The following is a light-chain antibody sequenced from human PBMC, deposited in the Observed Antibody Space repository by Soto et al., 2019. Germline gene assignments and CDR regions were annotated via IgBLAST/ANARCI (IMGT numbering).Light chain of an antibody. CDR3: QQAYSLPVT. CDR1: QGISNW. J-gene: IGKJ2*01. Sequence: DIQLTQSPSSVSASVGDRVTLTCRASQGISNWRAWYQQKPGKAPKLLISAASTLQGGVPSRFSGSFSGTDFTLTITSLQAEDFATYFCQQAYSLPVTFGQGTKLEIK. CDR2: AAS. V-gene: IGKV1-12*01.